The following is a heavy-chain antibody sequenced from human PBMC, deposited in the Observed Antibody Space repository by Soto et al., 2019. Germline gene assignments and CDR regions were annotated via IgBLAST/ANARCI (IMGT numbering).Heavy chain of an antibody. V-gene: IGHV4-34*01. CDR3: ARGLITGSHYSGGWYYFDS. CDR1: GESFSGYI. D-gene: IGHD6-19*01. J-gene: IGHJ4*02. Sequence: SETLSLTCAVYGESFSGYIWAWIRQTPGKGLQWIGQINHSGSASYNPSLKSRVTISVHTSNSQFSLELSSVTAADTAVYYCARGLITGSHYSGGWYYFDSWVQGTQVTVSS. CDR2: INHSGSA.